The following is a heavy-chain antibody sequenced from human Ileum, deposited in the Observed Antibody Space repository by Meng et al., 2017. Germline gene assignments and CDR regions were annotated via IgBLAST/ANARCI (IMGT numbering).Heavy chain of an antibody. D-gene: IGHD3-22*01. J-gene: IGHJ4*02. CDR3: RAVSSGYYLLEY. CDR2: IKSKTDGGTT. V-gene: IGHV3-15*01. Sequence: GGSLRLSCAASGFTFSNAWMSWVRQAPGKGLEWVGRIKSKTDGGTTDYAAPVKGRFTISRDDSKNTLYLQMNSLKTEDTAVYYFRAVSSGYYLLEYWGQGTLVTVSS. CDR1: GFTFSNAW.